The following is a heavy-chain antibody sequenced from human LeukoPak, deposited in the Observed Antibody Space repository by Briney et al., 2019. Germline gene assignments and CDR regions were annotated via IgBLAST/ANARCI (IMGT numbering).Heavy chain of an antibody. J-gene: IGHJ4*02. Sequence: SETLSLTCTVSGGSISSGGYYWSWIRQHPGKGLEWIGYIYYSGSTYYNPSLKSRVTISVDTSKNQFSLKLSSVTAADTAVYYCARGLDYVWGSYRYNPYRLASSNFDYWGQGTLVTVSS. D-gene: IGHD3-16*02. CDR3: ARGLDYVWGSYRYNPYRLASSNFDY. CDR2: IYYSGST. V-gene: IGHV4-31*03. CDR1: GGSISSGGYY.